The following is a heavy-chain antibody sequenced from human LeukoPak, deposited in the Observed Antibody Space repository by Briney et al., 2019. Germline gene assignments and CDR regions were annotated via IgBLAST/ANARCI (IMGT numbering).Heavy chain of an antibody. J-gene: IGHJ3*02. Sequence: GGSLRLSCAASGFTFSSYGMHWVRQAPGKGLEWVAVIWYDGSNKYYADSVKGRFTISRDNSKNTLYLQMNSLRAEDTDVYYCARDLYDSSADDAFDIWGQGTMVTVSS. CDR2: IWYDGSNK. CDR1: GFTFSSYG. V-gene: IGHV3-33*01. D-gene: IGHD3-22*01. CDR3: ARDLYDSSADDAFDI.